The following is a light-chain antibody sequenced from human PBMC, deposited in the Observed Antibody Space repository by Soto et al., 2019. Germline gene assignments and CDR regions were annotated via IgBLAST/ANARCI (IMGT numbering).Light chain of an antibody. CDR3: HQYANSPQT. J-gene: IGKJ5*01. Sequence: EIVLTQSPGTLSLSPGERATLSCRASQSVGNNYLAWYQQKPGQAPRLLIYNTSKRATGISDRFSGSGSGTDFTLTISRLEPEDFAVFYCHQYANSPQTFGQGTRLEIK. CDR2: NTS. CDR1: QSVGNNY. V-gene: IGKV3-20*01.